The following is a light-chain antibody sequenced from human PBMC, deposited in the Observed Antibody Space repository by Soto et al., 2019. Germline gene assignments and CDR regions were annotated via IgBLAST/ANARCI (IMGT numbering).Light chain of an antibody. CDR2: GTS. Sequence: EVVMTQSPTILSVSPGERATLSCRASQSVSSNLAWYQQKPGQAPRLLVYGTSSRATGIPDRFSGSGSGTDFTLTISRLEPEDFGVYYCQQYGSSPRTFGQGTRWIS. V-gene: IGKV3-20*01. J-gene: IGKJ1*01. CDR3: QQYGSSPRT. CDR1: QSVSSN.